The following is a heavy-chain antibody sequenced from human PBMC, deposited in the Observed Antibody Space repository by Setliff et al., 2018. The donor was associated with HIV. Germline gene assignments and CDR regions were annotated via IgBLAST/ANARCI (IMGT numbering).Heavy chain of an antibody. J-gene: IGHJ4*02. Sequence: RASVKVSCKASGGTFSSYAISWVRQAPGQGLEWMGGIIPILGIANYAQKFQGRVTITADESTSTAYMELSSLRSEDTAVYYCARDPGGSYWAPLDYWGQGTLVTVSS. V-gene: IGHV1-69*10. D-gene: IGHD1-26*01. CDR1: GGTFSSYA. CDR2: IIPILGIA. CDR3: ARDPGGSYWAPLDY.